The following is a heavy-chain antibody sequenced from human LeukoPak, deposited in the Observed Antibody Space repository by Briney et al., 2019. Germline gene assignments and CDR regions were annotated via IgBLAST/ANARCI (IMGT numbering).Heavy chain of an antibody. V-gene: IGHV4-59*12. J-gene: IGHJ4*02. CDR3: ARMRGGSGSYYRGYYFDY. CDR1: GGSISGYY. Sequence: NPSETLSLTCTVSGGSISGYYWSWIRQPPGKGLDWIGYIYYSGSTNYNPSLKSRVTISIDTSKNQFSLKLSSVTAADTAVYYCARMRGGSGSYYRGYYFDYWGQGTLVTVSS. CDR2: IYYSGST. D-gene: IGHD3-10*01.